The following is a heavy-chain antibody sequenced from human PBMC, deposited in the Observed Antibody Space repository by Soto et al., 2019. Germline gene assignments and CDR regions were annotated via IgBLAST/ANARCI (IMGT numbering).Heavy chain of an antibody. V-gene: IGHV3-53*04. CDR2: IYSGGST. D-gene: IGHD1-7*01. CDR3: ARVTGTTLYYYYYYMDV. CDR1: GFNVSSNY. J-gene: IGHJ6*03. Sequence: GGSLRLSCAASGFNVSSNYMSWVRQAPGKGLEWVSVIYSGGSTYYADSVKGRFTISRHNSKNTLYLQMNSLRAEDTAVYYCARVTGTTLYYYYYYMDVWGKGTTVTVSS.